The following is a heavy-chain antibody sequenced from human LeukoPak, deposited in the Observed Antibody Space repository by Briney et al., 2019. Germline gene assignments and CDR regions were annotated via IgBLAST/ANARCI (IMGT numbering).Heavy chain of an antibody. Sequence: GGSLRLSCAASGFTFGSYSMNWVRQAPGKGLEWVSYISSSSSTIYYADSVKGRFTISRDNAKNSLYLQMNSLRDEDTAVYYCASQRGDVLLAFDIWGQGTMVTVSS. CDR1: GFTFGSYS. CDR2: ISSSSSTI. D-gene: IGHD3-10*01. J-gene: IGHJ3*02. CDR3: ASQRGDVLLAFDI. V-gene: IGHV3-48*02.